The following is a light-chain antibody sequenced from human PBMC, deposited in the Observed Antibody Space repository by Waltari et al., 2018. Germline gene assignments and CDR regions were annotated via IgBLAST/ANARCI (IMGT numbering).Light chain of an antibody. Sequence: ETVMTQSPATVSVSPGERAALSCRASQSVSSNVAWYQQKPGQAPRLLIYDASTRATGIPVRFSCSGSGADFTLTISSLQSEDFAIYYCRQYNNCPPYTFGQGTKLEI. CDR2: DAS. J-gene: IGKJ2*01. CDR1: QSVSSN. V-gene: IGKV3-15*01. CDR3: RQYNNCPPYT.